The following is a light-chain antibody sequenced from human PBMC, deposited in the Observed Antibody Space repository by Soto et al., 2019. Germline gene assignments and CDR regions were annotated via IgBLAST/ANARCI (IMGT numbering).Light chain of an antibody. V-gene: IGKV3D-15*01. CDR3: QPYNNWPLT. Sequence: EIGMTQSPATLSVSAGERATLSCRASQSVSSSVAWYQQKPGQAPRLLIYGASNRATGIPDRFSGSGSGTDFTLTINSLQSEDFAVYYCQPYNNWPLTFGGGTKVDI. CDR1: QSVSSS. CDR2: GAS. J-gene: IGKJ4*01.